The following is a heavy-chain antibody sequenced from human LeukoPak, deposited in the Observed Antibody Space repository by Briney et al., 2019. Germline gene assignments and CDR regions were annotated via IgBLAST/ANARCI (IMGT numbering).Heavy chain of an antibody. J-gene: IGHJ6*02. D-gene: IGHD2-15*01. CDR3: ARRPVVVVAATDYYYYYGMDV. Sequence: GESLKISFKGSGSRFTSYWISWVRPMPGKGLEWMGRIDPSDSYTNYSPSFQGHVTISADKSISTAYLQWSSLKASDTAMYYCARRPVVVVAATDYYYYYGMDVWGQGTTVTVSS. CDR2: IDPSDSYT. V-gene: IGHV5-10-1*01. CDR1: GSRFTSYW.